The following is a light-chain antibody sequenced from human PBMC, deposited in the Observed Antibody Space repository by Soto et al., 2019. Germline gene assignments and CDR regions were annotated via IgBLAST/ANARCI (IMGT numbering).Light chain of an antibody. CDR2: EVT. CDR3: RSYTSGTSV. Sequence: QSALTQPASVSGSPGQSITISCTGTSTDVNGRNYVSWYQQHPGKAPKVIIYEVTNRPSGISHRFSGSKSGNTASLTISGLQAEDEADYYCRSYTSGTSVFGTGTKLTVL. J-gene: IGLJ1*01. CDR1: STDVNGRNY. V-gene: IGLV2-14*01.